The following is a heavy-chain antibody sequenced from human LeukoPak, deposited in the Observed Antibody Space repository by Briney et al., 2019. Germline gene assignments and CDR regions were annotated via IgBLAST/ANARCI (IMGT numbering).Heavy chain of an antibody. CDR3: ARSRLSCSSTSCYVTYGWFDP. Sequence: SETLSLTCAVYGESLSGFYWTWIRQPPGKGLEWVGEIDHIGRSNYNPSLKSRVALSVDRSKNQFFLKLNSVTAADTAVYYCARSRLSCSSTSCYVTYGWFDPWGQGTLVTVSS. CDR1: GESLSGFY. D-gene: IGHD2-2*01. CDR2: IDHIGRS. J-gene: IGHJ5*02. V-gene: IGHV4-34*10.